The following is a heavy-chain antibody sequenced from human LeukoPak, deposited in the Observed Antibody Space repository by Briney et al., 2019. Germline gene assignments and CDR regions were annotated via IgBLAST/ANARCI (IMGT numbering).Heavy chain of an antibody. Sequence: TSETLSLTCAVYGGPFSGYYWSWIRQPPGEGLEWIEEINHSGSANYNPSLKSRVTISVDMSKNQFSLKLSSVTAADTAVYYCARARGDYYDSSGYYSAFDYWGQGTLVTVSS. V-gene: IGHV4-34*01. CDR2: INHSGSA. CDR1: GGPFSGYY. CDR3: ARARGDYYDSSGYYSAFDY. J-gene: IGHJ4*02. D-gene: IGHD3-22*01.